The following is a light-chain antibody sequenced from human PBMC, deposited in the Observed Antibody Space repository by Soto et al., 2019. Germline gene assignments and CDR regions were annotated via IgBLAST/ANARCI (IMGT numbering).Light chain of an antibody. CDR1: QGINSY. J-gene: IGKJ4*01. CDR3: QQLNSFPFT. CDR2: SAS. V-gene: IGKV1-9*01. Sequence: IQLTQSPSSLSASVGDRVTITCRASQGINSYLVWYQQKPGKAPKLLIFSASTLQSGVPSRFSGSGSGTGFTLTISNLQPEDFATYYCQQLNSFPFTFGGGTRVEIK.